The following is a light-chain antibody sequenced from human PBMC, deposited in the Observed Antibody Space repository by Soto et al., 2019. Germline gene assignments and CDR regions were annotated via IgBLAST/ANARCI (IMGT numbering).Light chain of an antibody. J-gene: IGKJ5*01. CDR2: AAS. Sequence: DIQMTQSPSSLSASVEERVLIICRASQSISNHLNWYQQKPGKAPKVIIFAASSLQSGVPSRFSGSRSGPDFTLTISSLQPEDVATYYCQQSYSTPITFGQGTRLEIK. CDR3: QQSYSTPIT. CDR1: QSISNH. V-gene: IGKV1-39*01.